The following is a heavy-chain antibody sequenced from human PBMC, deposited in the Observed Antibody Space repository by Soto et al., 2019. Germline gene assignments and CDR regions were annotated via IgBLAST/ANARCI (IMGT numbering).Heavy chain of an antibody. J-gene: IGHJ4*02. CDR2: INPNSGGT. D-gene: IGHD3-3*01. CDR3: ARGQVTTHDFWSGYDY. V-gene: IGHV1-2*04. CDR1: GYTFAVYY. Sequence: ASVKVSCKASGYTFAVYYMHWVRQAPGQGLEWMGWINPNSGGTNYAQKFQGWVTMTRDTSISTAYMELSRLRSDDTAVYYCARGQVTTHDFWSGYDYWGQGTLVTVSS.